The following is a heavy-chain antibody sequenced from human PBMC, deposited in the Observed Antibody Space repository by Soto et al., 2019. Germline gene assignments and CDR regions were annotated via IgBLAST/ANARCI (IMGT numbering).Heavy chain of an antibody. CDR3: ARADSSSWFFFDY. CDR1: GFTFSSYG. J-gene: IGHJ4*02. D-gene: IGHD6-13*01. V-gene: IGHV3-21*06. Sequence: GGPLRLSCPASGFTFSSYGMNWVRQAPGKGLEWVSSISSSPRYISYADSVRGRFTISREKTKNLLSLQMNSLRADDTAVYYCARADSSSWFFFDYWGQGTMVTVSS. CDR2: ISSSPRYI.